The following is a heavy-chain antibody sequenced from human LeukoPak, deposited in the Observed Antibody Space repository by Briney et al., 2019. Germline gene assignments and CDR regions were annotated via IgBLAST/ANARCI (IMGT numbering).Heavy chain of an antibody. CDR1: GYTFITYG. V-gene: IGHV1-18*01. J-gene: IGHJ4*02. D-gene: IGHD3-10*01. CDR3: ARSYYGSGSYYPSGDY. CDR2: ISAYNGNT. Sequence: GASVRVSCKASGYTFITYGLTWVRQAPGQGLEWMGWISAYNGNTHYAQKLQGRVTMTTDTSTSTASMELRSLRSDDTAVYYCARSYYGSGSYYPSGDYWGQGTLVTVSS.